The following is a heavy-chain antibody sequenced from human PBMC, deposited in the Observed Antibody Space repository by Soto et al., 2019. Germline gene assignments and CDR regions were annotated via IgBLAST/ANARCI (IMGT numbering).Heavy chain of an antibody. CDR2: MNPNSGNT. Sequence: QVQLVQSGAEVKKPGASVKVSCKASGYTFTSYDINWVRQATGQGLEWMGWMNPNSGNTGYAQKFQGRVTMYRNTSISTAYMELSSLRSEDTAVYYCAREVEEHCSSTSCYGEDYWGQRTLVTVSS. CDR1: GYTFTSYD. J-gene: IGHJ4*02. CDR3: AREVEEHCSSTSCYGEDY. V-gene: IGHV1-8*01. D-gene: IGHD2-2*01.